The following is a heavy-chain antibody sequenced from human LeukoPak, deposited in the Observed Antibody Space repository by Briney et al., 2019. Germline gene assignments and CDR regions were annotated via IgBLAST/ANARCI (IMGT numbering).Heavy chain of an antibody. Sequence: GESLKISRKGSGYSFTSYWIGWVRQIPGKGLEWMGIIYPGDSDPRHTPSLQRLATIPADKPISTAYLQWSTLKASDTAMYYCARPIVGATSFAAFDIWGQGTMVTVSS. J-gene: IGHJ3*02. D-gene: IGHD1-26*01. V-gene: IGHV5-51*01. CDR3: ARPIVGATSFAAFDI. CDR1: GYSFTSYW. CDR2: IYPGDSDP.